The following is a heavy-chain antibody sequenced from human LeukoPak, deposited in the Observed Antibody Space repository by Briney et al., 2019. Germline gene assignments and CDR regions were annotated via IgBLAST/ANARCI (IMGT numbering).Heavy chain of an antibody. V-gene: IGHV4-59*01. Sequence: SETLSLTCTVSGGSISSYYWSWIRQPPGKGLEWIGYIYYSGSTNYNPSLKSRVTISVAPSKNPFPMKLSSVTAADTPVYSCASIHLEWLSYYFDSWGQGTLVTVSS. CDR3: ASIHLEWLSYYFDS. D-gene: IGHD3-3*01. J-gene: IGHJ4*02. CDR2: IYYSGST. CDR1: GGSISSYY.